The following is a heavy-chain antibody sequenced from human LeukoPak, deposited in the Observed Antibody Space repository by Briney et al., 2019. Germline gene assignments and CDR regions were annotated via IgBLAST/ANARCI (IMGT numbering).Heavy chain of an antibody. V-gene: IGHV3-7*01. CDR2: IKEDGSVR. J-gene: IGHJ5*02. D-gene: IGHD3-10*01. CDR1: GFTFSDYW. Sequence: GGSLRLSCVASGFTFSDYWMTWVRQAPGKGLEWVANIKEDGSVRYYVDSLKGRFTISRDNAKNSLYLQLNRLRAEDTAVYYCATEGTDGRGSFGWFDTWGQGTLVTVSS. CDR3: ATEGTDGRGSFGWFDT.